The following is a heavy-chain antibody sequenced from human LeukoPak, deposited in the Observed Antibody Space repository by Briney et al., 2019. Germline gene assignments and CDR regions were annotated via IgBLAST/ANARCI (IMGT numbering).Heavy chain of an antibody. Sequence: SVKVSCKASGYTFTDYYMQWVRQAPGQGLEWMGRIIPILGIANYAQKFQGRVTITADKSTSTAYMELSSLRSEDTAVYYCARISDIAVNAFDIWGQGTMVTVSS. J-gene: IGHJ3*02. CDR2: IIPILGIA. V-gene: IGHV1-69*02. CDR1: GYTFTDYY. CDR3: ARISDIAVNAFDI. D-gene: IGHD6-19*01.